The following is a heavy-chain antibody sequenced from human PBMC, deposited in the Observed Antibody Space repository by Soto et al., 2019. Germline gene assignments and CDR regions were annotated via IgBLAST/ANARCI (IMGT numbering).Heavy chain of an antibody. CDR3: ARGDYGDYGGYYFDY. V-gene: IGHV3-33*01. D-gene: IGHD4-17*01. CDR1: GFTFSSYG. Sequence: GGSLRLSCAASGFTFSSYGMHWVRQAPGKGLEWVAVIWYDGSNKYYADSVKGRFTISRDNSKNTLYLQMNSLRAEDTAVYYCARGDYGDYGGYYFDYWGQGTLVTVSS. J-gene: IGHJ4*02. CDR2: IWYDGSNK.